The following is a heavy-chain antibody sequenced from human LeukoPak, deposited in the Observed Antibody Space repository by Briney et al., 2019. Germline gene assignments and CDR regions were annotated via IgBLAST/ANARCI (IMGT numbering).Heavy chain of an antibody. CDR3: AREPYDFWSGYYYYMDV. D-gene: IGHD3-3*01. Sequence: PGGSLRLSCSASGFNFNTYWIHWVRQGPGKGLVWVSRISTDGTTTSYADPVKGRFTISRDNAKNTLYLQMNSLRAEDTAVYYCAREPYDFWSGYYYYMDVWGKGTTVTVSS. J-gene: IGHJ6*03. V-gene: IGHV3-74*01. CDR2: ISTDGTTT. CDR1: GFNFNTYW.